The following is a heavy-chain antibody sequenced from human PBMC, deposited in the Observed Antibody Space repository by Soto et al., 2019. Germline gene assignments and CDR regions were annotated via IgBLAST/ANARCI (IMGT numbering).Heavy chain of an antibody. CDR1: GFTFSSYS. D-gene: IGHD6-19*01. CDR2: ISSSSTTI. V-gene: IGHV3-48*02. CDR3: ARDQRAVAGTAPFDY. J-gene: IGHJ4*02. Sequence: EVQLVESGGGLVQPGGSLRLSCAASGFTFSSYSMNWVRQAPGKGLEWVSYISSSSTTIYSADSVKGRFTISRDNAKNSLYMQMNSPRDDNTAVYYCARDQRAVAGTAPFDYWGQGTLVTVSS.